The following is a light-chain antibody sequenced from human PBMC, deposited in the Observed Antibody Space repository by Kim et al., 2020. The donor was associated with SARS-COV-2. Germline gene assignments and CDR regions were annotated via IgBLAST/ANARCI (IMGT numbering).Light chain of an antibody. CDR3: QQRKSWIT. Sequence: EIVLTQSPATLSLSPGERATLSCRANQSIGSLIAWYQQKPGQTPRLLIYDTSDRASGVPARFSGSGSGTDFTLTISSLEPEDFALYYCQQRKSWITFGQGTRLEIK. CDR1: QSIGSL. J-gene: IGKJ5*01. V-gene: IGKV3-11*01. CDR2: DTS.